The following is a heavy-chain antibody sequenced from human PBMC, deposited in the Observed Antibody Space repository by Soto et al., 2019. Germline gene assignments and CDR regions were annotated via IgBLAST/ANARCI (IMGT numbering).Heavy chain of an antibody. CDR1: GGTFTRYG. V-gene: IGHV1-18*01. CDR3: ARTTYPGVVPAAMLWFDP. CDR2: ISAYNGTT. Sequence: AAVKVSFWASGGTFTRYGISWVLQAPGQGLEWMGRISAYNGTTNYAQTLQARVTMTTDTSTSTAYMELRSLRSDDTAVYYCARTTYPGVVPAAMLWFDPWGQGTLVTVSS. D-gene: IGHD2-2*01. J-gene: IGHJ5*02.